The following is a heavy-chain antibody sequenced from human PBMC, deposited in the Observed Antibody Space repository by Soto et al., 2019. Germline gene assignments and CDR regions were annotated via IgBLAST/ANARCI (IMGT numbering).Heavy chain of an antibody. J-gene: IGHJ6*02. CDR3: AREERITIFGVVTTYGMDV. V-gene: IGHV4-34*01. CDR2: INHSGST. Sequence: PSETLSLTCAVYGGSFSGYYWSWIRQPPGKGLEWIGEINHSGSTNYNPSLKSRVTISVDTSKNQFSLKLSSVTAADTAVYYCAREERITIFGVVTTYGMDVWGQGTTVTVSS. D-gene: IGHD3-3*01. CDR1: GGSFSGYY.